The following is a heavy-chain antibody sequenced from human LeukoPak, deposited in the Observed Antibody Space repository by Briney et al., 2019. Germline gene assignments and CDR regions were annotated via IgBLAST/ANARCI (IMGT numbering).Heavy chain of an antibody. J-gene: IGHJ4*02. CDR2: INPNSGGT. D-gene: IGHD3-3*01. Sequence: GASVKVSCKASGCTFTGYYMHWVRQAPGQGLEWMGWINPNSGGTNYAQKFQGRVTMTRDTSISTAYMELSRLRSDDTAVYYCARGYYDFWSGYHTFDYWGQGTLVTVSS. CDR3: ARGYYDFWSGYHTFDY. V-gene: IGHV1-2*02. CDR1: GCTFTGYY.